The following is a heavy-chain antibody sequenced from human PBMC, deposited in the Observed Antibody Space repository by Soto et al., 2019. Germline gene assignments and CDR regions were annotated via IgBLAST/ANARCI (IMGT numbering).Heavy chain of an antibody. D-gene: IGHD1-1*01. J-gene: IGHJ6*03. Sequence: QLQLQESGPGLVKPSETLSLTCTVSGGSIRSDSYYWGWIRQPTGKGLEWIGSIHDSGSAYYNASLKSRLTMSIGTSKTHLSLKLTSVNAADTAVYYCARHVNWNYGYYIDVWGKGTTVTVSS. CDR3: ARHVNWNYGYYIDV. CDR1: GGSIRSDSYY. CDR2: IHDSGSA. V-gene: IGHV4-39*01.